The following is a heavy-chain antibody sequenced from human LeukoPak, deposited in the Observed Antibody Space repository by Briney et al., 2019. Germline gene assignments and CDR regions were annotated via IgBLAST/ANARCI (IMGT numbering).Heavy chain of an antibody. V-gene: IGHV3-30*18. CDR1: GFTFSSYG. CDR2: ISYDGSNK. CDR3: AKTMKYYYYGMDV. J-gene: IGHJ6*02. D-gene: IGHD3-22*01. Sequence: PGGSLRLSCAASGFTFSSYGMHWVRQAPGKGLEWVAVISYDGSNKYYADSVKGRFTISRDNSKNTLYLQMNSLRAEDTAVYYCAKTMKYYYYGMDVRGQGTTVTVSS.